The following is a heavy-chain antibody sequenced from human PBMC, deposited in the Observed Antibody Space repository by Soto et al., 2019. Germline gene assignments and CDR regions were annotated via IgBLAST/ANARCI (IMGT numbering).Heavy chain of an antibody. D-gene: IGHD3-22*01. CDR1: GGSISSGDYY. J-gene: IGHJ4*02. CDR3: VRYYYDSSGYFDY. V-gene: IGHV4-30-4*01. CDR2: IYYSGST. Sequence: SETLSLTCTVSGGSISSGDYYWSWIRQPPGKGLEWIGYIYYSGSTYYNPSLKSRVTISVDTSKNQFSLKLSSVTAADTAVYYCVRYYYDSSGYFDYWGQGNPVTVSS.